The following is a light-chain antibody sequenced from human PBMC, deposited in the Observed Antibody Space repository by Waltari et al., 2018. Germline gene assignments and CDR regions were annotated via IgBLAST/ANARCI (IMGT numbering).Light chain of an antibody. V-gene: IGKV3-20*01. Sequence: VLTQSPDTLSLSPGERATRPCRASKTVNSNYLAWYQQNPGQAPRLVIYGASSRATGIPDRFSGSGSGTDFTLTISRLDPEDFAVYYCQQYDTSSYTFGQGTNLEIK. J-gene: IGKJ2*01. CDR3: QQYDTSSYT. CDR1: KTVNSNY. CDR2: GAS.